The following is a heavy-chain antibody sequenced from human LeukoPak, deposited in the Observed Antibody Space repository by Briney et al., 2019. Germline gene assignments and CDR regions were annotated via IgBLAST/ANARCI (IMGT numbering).Heavy chain of an antibody. J-gene: IGHJ4*02. CDR1: GFTFSSYA. CDR3: AKDLEGSYGDYDY. D-gene: IGHD4-17*01. V-gene: IGHV3-23*01. Sequence: GGSLRLSCAASGFTFSSYAMSWVRQAPGKGLEWVSVISGSGGSTYYADSVRGRFTISRDNSKNTLYLQMNSLRAEDTAVYYCAKDLEGSYGDYDYWGQGTLVTVSS. CDR2: ISGSGGST.